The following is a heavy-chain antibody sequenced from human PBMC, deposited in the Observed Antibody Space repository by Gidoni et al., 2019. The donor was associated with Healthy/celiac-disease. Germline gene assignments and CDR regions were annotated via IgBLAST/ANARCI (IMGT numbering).Heavy chain of an antibody. J-gene: IGHJ4*02. CDR2: IYWNDDK. CDR1: GFSLSTSGVG. V-gene: IGHV2-5*01. CDR3: ARLTGTLRYFDY. D-gene: IGHD1-20*01. Sequence: QITLKESGPTLVKPTQTLTLTCTLSGFSLSTSGVGVGWIRQPPGKALEWLALIYWNDDKRYSPSLKSRLTITKDTSKNQVVLTMTNMDPVDTATYYCARLTGTLRYFDYWGQGTLVTVSS.